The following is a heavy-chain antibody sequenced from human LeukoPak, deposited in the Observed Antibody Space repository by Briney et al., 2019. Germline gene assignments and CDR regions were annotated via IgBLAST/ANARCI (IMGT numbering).Heavy chain of an antibody. CDR3: AKRGYYFHY. CDR2: ISVSGACT. D-gene: IGHD6-25*01. CDR1: GFTFSNYA. V-gene: IGHV3-23*01. Sequence: GGSLRLSCAASGFTFSNYAMSWVRQAPGKGLEWVSAISVSGACTYYADSVKGRFTISRDNSENTLYLQMNSLRAEDTAVYYCAKRGYYFHYWGQGTLVTVSS. J-gene: IGHJ4*02.